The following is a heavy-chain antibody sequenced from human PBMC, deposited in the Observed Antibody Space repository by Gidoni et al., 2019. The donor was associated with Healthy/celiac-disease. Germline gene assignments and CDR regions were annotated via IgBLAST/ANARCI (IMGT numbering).Heavy chain of an antibody. CDR2: ISSSSSYI. CDR1: GFTFSSYS. J-gene: IGHJ6*02. V-gene: IGHV3-21*01. Sequence: EVQLVESGGGLVKPGGSLRLSCAASGFTFSSYSMNWVRPAPGKGLEWVSSISSSSSYIYYADSVKGRFTISRDNAKNSLYLQMNSLRAEDTAVYYCAKARYSSGWDHYGMDVWGQGTTVTVSS. D-gene: IGHD6-19*01. CDR3: AKARYSSGWDHYGMDV.